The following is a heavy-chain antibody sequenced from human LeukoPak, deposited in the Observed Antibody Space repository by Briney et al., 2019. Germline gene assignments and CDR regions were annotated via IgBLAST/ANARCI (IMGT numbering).Heavy chain of an antibody. Sequence: GASVKVSCKVSGYTLTELSMHWVRQAPGKGLEWMGGFDPEDGETIYAQKFQGRVTMTRNTSISTAYMELSSLRSEDTAVYYCARERQLGPYYNYYMDVWGKGTTVTISS. J-gene: IGHJ6*03. CDR2: FDPEDGET. CDR3: ARERQLGPYYNYYMDV. V-gene: IGHV1-24*01. CDR1: GYTLTELS. D-gene: IGHD6-13*01.